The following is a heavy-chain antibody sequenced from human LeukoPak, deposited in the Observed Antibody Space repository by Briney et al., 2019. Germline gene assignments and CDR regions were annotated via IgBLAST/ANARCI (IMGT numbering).Heavy chain of an antibody. CDR3: AKEGAAVMGYFDY. D-gene: IGHD2-15*01. CDR1: GFTFGDYA. J-gene: IGHJ4*02. CDR2: ISGSGGGS. V-gene: IGHV3-23*01. Sequence: GGSLRLSCAASGFTFGDYAMNWVRQAPGKGLEWVSVISGSGGGSHYADSVKGRFTISRDNSKNTLYLQMDSLRGEDTAGYYCAKEGAAVMGYFDYWGQGALVIVSS.